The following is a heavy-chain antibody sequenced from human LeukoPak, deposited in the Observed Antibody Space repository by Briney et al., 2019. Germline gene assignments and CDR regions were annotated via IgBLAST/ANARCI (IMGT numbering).Heavy chain of an antibody. CDR2: IRYDGSNT. D-gene: IGHD3-9*01. CDR1: GFTFSISD. J-gene: IGHJ6*03. CDR3: AKEYLEWFPMDV. Sequence: QSGGSLRLSCAASGFTFSISDMHWVRQAPGKGLEWVSFIRYDGSNTYYVDSVKGRFTISRDNSKNTLYLQMNSLRAEDTAVYYCAKEYLEWFPMDVWGKGTKVTISS. V-gene: IGHV3-30*02.